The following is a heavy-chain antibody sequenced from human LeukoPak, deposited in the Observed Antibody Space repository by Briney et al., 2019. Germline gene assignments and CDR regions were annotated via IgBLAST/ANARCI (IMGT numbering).Heavy chain of an antibody. D-gene: IGHD6-6*01. V-gene: IGHV1-2*02. Sequence: GSVKVSCKASGYTFTGYYMHWVRQAPGQGVEWMGWINPNSGGTNYAQKFQGRVTMTRDTSISTAYTELSRLRSDDTAVYYCARDEYSSSSWDYWGQGTLVTVSS. CDR3: ARDEYSSSSWDY. CDR1: GYTFTGYY. J-gene: IGHJ4*02. CDR2: INPNSGGT.